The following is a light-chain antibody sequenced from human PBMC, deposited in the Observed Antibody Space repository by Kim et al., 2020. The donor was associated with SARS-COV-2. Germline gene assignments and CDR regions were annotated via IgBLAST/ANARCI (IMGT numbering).Light chain of an antibody. CDR1: TGTVTSGYF. J-gene: IGLJ2*01. CDR3: LLYYGDGQLL. Sequence: GGTVTLTCVSSTGTVTSGYFPSWFQQKPGQTPRALIYSTSNKRSWTPARFSGSLLGGKAALTLSSVQPEDEAEYYCLLYYGDGQLLFGGGTQLTVL. CDR2: STS. V-gene: IGLV7-43*01.